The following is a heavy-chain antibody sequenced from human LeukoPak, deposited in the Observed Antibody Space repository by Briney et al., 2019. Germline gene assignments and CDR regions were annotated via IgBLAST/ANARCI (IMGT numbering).Heavy chain of an antibody. Sequence: GGSLRLSCAASGFTFSSYAMHWVRQAPGKGLEWVAVISYDGSNKYYADSVKGRFTISRDNSKNTLYLQMNSLRAEDTAVYYCARDPPTVTTGAGFDYWGQGTLVTVSS. CDR3: ARDPPTVTTGAGFDY. CDR1: GFTFSSYA. D-gene: IGHD4-17*01. V-gene: IGHV3-30-3*01. CDR2: ISYDGSNK. J-gene: IGHJ4*02.